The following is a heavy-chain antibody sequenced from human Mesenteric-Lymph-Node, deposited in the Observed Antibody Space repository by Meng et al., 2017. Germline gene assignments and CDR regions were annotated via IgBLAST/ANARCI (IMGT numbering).Heavy chain of an antibody. CDR1: GYTFTSYA. CDR2: VNTYNGDA. J-gene: IGHJ4*02. CDR3: ARMRSSGWYDY. D-gene: IGHD6-19*01. V-gene: IGHV7-4-1*02. Sequence: QVQLVQPGSELGKPGASVKVSCKASGYTFTSYAMSWVRQAPGQGLEWMGWVNTYNGDAAFAQGFAGRIVFSLDTSVSTAYLQIKSLKSEDTAVYYCARMRSSGWYDYWGQGMLVTVSS.